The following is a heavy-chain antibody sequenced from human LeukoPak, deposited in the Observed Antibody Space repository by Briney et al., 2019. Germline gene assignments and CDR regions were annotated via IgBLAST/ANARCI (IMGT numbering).Heavy chain of an antibody. D-gene: IGHD3-3*01. Sequence: SETLSLTCAVYGGSFSGYYWAWIPRPQGKGWSWIGEINHSGSTNYNPSLKSRVTISVDTSKNQFSLKLSSVTAADTAVYYCARESYDFWSGYYLGYNWFDPWGQGTLVTVSS. J-gene: IGHJ5*02. V-gene: IGHV4-34*01. CDR2: INHSGST. CDR1: GGSFSGYY. CDR3: ARESYDFWSGYYLGYNWFDP.